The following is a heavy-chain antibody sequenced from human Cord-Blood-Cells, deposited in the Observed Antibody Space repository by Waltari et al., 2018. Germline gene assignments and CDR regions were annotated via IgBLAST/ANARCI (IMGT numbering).Heavy chain of an antibody. CDR3: TRSPYYDSSGYAFDI. CDR1: GFTFSGSA. J-gene: IGHJ3*02. V-gene: IGHV3-73*02. CDR2: IRTKANSYAT. D-gene: IGHD3-22*01. Sequence: EVQLVESGGGLVQPGGSLKLSCAASGFTFSGSAMPWVRPASGKGLEWVGRIRTKANSYATAYAASVKGRFTISRDDSKNTAYLQMNSLKTEDTAVYYCTRSPYYDSSGYAFDIWGQGTMVTVSS.